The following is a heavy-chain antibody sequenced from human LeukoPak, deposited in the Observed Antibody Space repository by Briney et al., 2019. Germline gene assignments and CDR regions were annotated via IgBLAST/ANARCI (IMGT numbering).Heavy chain of an antibody. CDR3: ARGWTRHPDY. J-gene: IGHJ4*02. V-gene: IGHV4-34*01. CDR2: IDHSGST. D-gene: IGHD1-1*01. Sequence: SETLSLTSAAYGYFFRGFYLNWFRQPPGPPLEWIGEIDHSGSTNYNPSLKSRVTISVDTSENQFSLKLSSVTAADTAVYYCARGWTRHPDYWGQGTLVTVFS. CDR1: GYFFRGFY.